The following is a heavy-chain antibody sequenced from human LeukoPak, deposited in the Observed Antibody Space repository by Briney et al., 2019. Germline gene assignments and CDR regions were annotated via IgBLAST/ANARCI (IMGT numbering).Heavy chain of an antibody. CDR2: ISSSSSYI. D-gene: IGHD2-2*01. CDR3: ARDASAAGFDY. CDR1: GFTFSSSN. Sequence: GGSLRFSCAASGFTFSSSNMNWVRQAPGKGLEWVSSISSSSSYIYYTHSVKGRFTISRDNAKNSLYLQMNSLRAEDTAVYYCARDASAAGFDYWGQGTLVTVSS. J-gene: IGHJ4*02. V-gene: IGHV3-21*01.